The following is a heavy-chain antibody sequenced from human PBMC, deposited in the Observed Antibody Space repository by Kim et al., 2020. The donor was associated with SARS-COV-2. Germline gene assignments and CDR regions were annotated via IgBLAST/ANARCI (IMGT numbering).Heavy chain of an antibody. D-gene: IGHD6-13*01. CDR2: IWYDGSNK. V-gene: IGHV3-33*01. J-gene: IGHJ3*02. Sequence: GGSLRLSCAASGFTFSSYGMHWVRQAPGKGLEWVAVIWYDGSNKYYADSVKGRFTISRDNSKNTLYLQMNSLRAEDTAVYYCAREILPAVVAAAGYDAFDIWGQGTMVTVSS. CDR1: GFTFSSYG. CDR3: AREILPAVVAAAGYDAFDI.